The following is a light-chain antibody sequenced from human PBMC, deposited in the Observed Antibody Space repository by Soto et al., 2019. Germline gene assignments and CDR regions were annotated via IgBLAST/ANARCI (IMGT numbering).Light chain of an antibody. CDR2: GVT. Sequence: QSALTQPPSASGSPGQSVTISCTGTSSDIGGYNYLSWYQQLPGKAPKLMIDGVTKRPSGVPDRFSGSKSGNTASLTVSGIQAVDEAAYYCSSYAGRKKVFGGGTKVTVL. CDR1: SSDIGGYNY. J-gene: IGLJ2*01. V-gene: IGLV2-8*01. CDR3: SSYAGRKKV.